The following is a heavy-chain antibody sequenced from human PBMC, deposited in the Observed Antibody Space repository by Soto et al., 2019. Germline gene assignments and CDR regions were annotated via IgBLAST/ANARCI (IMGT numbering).Heavy chain of an antibody. CDR1: GYDFTTYG. J-gene: IGHJ4*02. D-gene: IGHD1-1*01. V-gene: IGHV1-18*01. CDR3: ARGRYGDY. Sequence: QVHLVQSGAEVKKPGASVKVSCKSSGYDFTTYGITRVRQAPGQGLEWMAWISAHNGNTDYAQKLQGRVTVTRDTSTSTAYMELRSLRSDDTAVYYCARGRYGDYWGQGALVTVSS. CDR2: ISAHNGNT.